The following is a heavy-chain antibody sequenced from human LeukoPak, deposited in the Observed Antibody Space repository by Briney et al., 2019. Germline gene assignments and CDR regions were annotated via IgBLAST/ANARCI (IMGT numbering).Heavy chain of an antibody. CDR1: GYTFTSYA. J-gene: IGHJ6*02. CDR3: ATPGGDGDLYYYYYGMDV. D-gene: IGHD4-17*01. CDR2: INTNTGNP. V-gene: IGHV7-4-1*02. Sequence: ASVKVSCKASGYTFTSYAMNWVRQAPGQGLEWMGWINTNTGNPTYAQGFTGRFVFSLDTSVSTAYLQISSLKAEDTAVYYCATPGGDGDLYYYYYGMDVWGQGTTVTVSS.